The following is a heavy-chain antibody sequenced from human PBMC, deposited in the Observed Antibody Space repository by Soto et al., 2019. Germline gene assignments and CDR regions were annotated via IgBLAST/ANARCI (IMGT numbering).Heavy chain of an antibody. V-gene: IGHV3-23*01. CDR1: GFNVKKFA. D-gene: IGHD6-19*01. CDR3: AKADGEQWLIPHLDN. J-gene: IGHJ1*01. Sequence: PGWSLGLCCEACGFNVKKFAMGGVRKATGEGLKWVSGISCCGGSTFYADSVKGRFSLARDDSKNTLSLQLNSLRVEDTAHYYCAKADGEQWLIPHLDNWGQGTQVTVSS. CDR2: ISCCGGST.